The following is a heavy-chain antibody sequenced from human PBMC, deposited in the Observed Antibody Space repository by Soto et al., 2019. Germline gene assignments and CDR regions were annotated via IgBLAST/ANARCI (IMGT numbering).Heavy chain of an antibody. D-gene: IGHD3-22*01. J-gene: IGHJ6*02. CDR3: AKDFMIVVVITTGYYGMDV. CDR2: ISYDGSNK. CDR1: GFTFSSYG. V-gene: IGHV3-30*18. Sequence: PGGSLRLSCAASGFTFSSYGMHWVRQAPGKGLEWVAVISYDGSNKYYADSVKGRFTISRDNSKNTLYLQMNSLRAEDTAVYYCAKDFMIVVVITTGYYGMDVWGQGTTVTVSS.